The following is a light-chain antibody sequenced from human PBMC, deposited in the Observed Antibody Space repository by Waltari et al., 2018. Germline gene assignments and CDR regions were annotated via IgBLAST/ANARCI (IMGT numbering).Light chain of an antibody. CDR3: SSYTSSSTLV. Sequence: QSALTQPASVSGSPGQSITISCTGTSRDVGGYHYASWYQQHPGKAPKLMIYEVSNRPSGVSNRFSGSKSGNTASLTISGLQAEDEADYYCSSYTSSSTLVFGGGTKLTVL. V-gene: IGLV2-14*01. CDR1: SRDVGGYHY. CDR2: EVS. J-gene: IGLJ2*01.